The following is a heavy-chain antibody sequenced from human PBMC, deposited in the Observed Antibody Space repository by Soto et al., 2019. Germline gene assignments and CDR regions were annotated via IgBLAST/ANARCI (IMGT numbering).Heavy chain of an antibody. CDR1: GGSISGHY. CDR2: IYSSGTT. CDR3: ARNFDIATPKRYYFDY. Sequence: SETLSLTCSVSGGSISGHYWSWIRLPAGRRLQWVGRIYSSGTTNYNPSLKSRVRMSVDTDRNSFSLRLDSVTAADTAVYYCARNFDIATPKRYYFDYWGQGTLVTVSS. D-gene: IGHD2-15*01. V-gene: IGHV4-4*07. J-gene: IGHJ4*02.